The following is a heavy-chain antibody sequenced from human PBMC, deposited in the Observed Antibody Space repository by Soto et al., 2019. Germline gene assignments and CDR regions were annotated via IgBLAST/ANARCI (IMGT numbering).Heavy chain of an antibody. CDR2: INHSGRT. CDR1: GGSFSGYY. D-gene: IGHD3-22*01. V-gene: IGHV4-34*01. CDR3: SRGSWVTMIVVVSPHAFDI. J-gene: IGHJ3*02. Sequence: QVQLQQWGAGLLKPSETLSLTCAVYGGSFSGYYWSWIRQPPGKGLEWIGEINHSGRTNYNPSLKSLVTISVDTSKNQFSLKLSSVTAADTAVYYCSRGSWVTMIVVVSPHAFDIWGQGTMVTVSS.